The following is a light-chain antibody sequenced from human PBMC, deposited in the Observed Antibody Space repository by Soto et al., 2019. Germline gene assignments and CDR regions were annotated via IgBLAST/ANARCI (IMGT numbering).Light chain of an antibody. Sequence: DIQMTQSPSSLSVSVGDRVTISCQASPGISNHFNWYQQKPGKAPKMMIYDASNSETGVPSRFSGSGSGTDFTFTISSLHPEDMATDYCQQFDNFQYTFGQGTKLEIK. CDR3: QQFDNFQYT. CDR2: DAS. J-gene: IGKJ2*01. V-gene: IGKV1-33*01. CDR1: PGISNH.